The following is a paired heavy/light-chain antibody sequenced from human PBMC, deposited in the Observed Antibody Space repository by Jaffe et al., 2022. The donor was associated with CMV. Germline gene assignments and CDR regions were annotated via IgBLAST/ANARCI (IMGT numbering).Heavy chain of an antibody. CDR3: ARGYEPLEY. D-gene: IGHD6-6*01. V-gene: IGHV3-74*01. J-gene: IGHJ4*02. CDR1: GFPLSGYW. CDR2: VNGDASST. Sequence: ELQLVESGGGLIQPGGSLRLSCKVSGFPLSGYWMHWVRRAPGKGLMWVARVNGDASSTNYVDSVKGRFTISRDNAKNTLYLQMNSLRVEDTAVYYCARGYEPLEYWGQGTLVTVSS.
Light chain of an antibody. V-gene: IGLV3-9*01. CDR3: QVWDSGTGV. CDR1: LIENKN. CDR2: RDR. Sequence: SYELTQPLSVSVALGQTASLTCGGDLIENKNVHWYQQKPGQAPVLVISRDRNRPSGIPERFSGSNSGNTATLTIFRAQAGDEADYFCQVWDSGTGVFGGGTKLTVL. J-gene: IGLJ3*02.